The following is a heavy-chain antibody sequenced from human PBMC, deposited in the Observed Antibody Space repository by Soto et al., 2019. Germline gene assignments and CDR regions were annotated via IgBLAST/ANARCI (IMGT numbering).Heavy chain of an antibody. CDR3: ARDRLTSGDDCFDV. D-gene: IGHD5-12*01. CDR2: IHPYSGDT. CDR1: GYTFIDYS. J-gene: IGHJ4*02. Sequence: ASVKVSCKASGYTFIDYSIHWVRPAPGQGLEWMGRIHPYSGDTHYSQTFRGRVTLTKDTACCTAYMELNKVRFHDTPIYYCARDRLTSGDDCFDVWGQGPRIAIST. V-gene: IGHV1-2*06.